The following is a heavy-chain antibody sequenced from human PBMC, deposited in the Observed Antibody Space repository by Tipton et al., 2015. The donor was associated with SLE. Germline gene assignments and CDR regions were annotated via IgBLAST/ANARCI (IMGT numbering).Heavy chain of an antibody. D-gene: IGHD2-15*01. CDR2: IYYSGST. Sequence: TLSLTCTVSGGSISSSSYYWGWIRQPPGKGLEWIGSIYYSGSTYYNPSLKSRVTISVDTSKNQFSLKLSSVTAADTAVYYCARILGHCSGGNCFRTDFFDYWGQGTLVTVSS. CDR1: GGSISSSSYY. J-gene: IGHJ4*02. V-gene: IGHV4-39*07. CDR3: ARILGHCSGGNCFRTDFFDY.